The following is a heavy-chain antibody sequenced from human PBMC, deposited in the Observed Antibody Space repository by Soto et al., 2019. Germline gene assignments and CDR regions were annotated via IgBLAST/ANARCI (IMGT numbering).Heavy chain of an antibody. CDR2: IYYSGST. D-gene: IGHD6-19*01. CDR3: ASEGAVAGTGWFDP. CDR1: GGSISSYY. J-gene: IGHJ5*02. Sequence: SETLSLTCTVSGGSISSYYWSWIRQPPGKGLEWIGYIYYSGSTNYNPSLKSRVTISVDTSKNQFSLKLSSVTAADTAVYYCASEGAVAGTGWFDPWGQGTLVTVSS. V-gene: IGHV4-59*08.